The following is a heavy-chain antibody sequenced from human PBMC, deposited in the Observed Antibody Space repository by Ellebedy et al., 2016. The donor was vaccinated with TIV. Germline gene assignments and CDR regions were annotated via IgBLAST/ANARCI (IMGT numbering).Heavy chain of an antibody. D-gene: IGHD3-22*01. V-gene: IGHV3-33*08. CDR1: GFTFSSYG. CDR3: ARDRGENYYDSSGYYHDY. Sequence: GESLKISCAASGFTFSSYGMHWVRQAPGKGLEWVAVIWYDGSNKYYADSVKGRFTISRDNSKNTLYLQMNSLRAEDTAVYYCARDRGENYYDSSGYYHDYWGQGTLVTVSS. J-gene: IGHJ4*02. CDR2: IWYDGSNK.